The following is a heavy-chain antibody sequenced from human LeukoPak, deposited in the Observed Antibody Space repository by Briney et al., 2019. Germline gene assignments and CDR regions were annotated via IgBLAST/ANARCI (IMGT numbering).Heavy chain of an antibody. Sequence: ASVKVSCKASGYTFTGYYMHWVRQAPGQGLEWMGWINPDSGGTNNAQKFQGRVTMTRDTSISTAYMELSRLRSDDTAVYYCARDRGRPDAFDIWGQGTMVTVSS. J-gene: IGHJ3*02. CDR2: INPDSGGT. CDR3: ARDRGRPDAFDI. CDR1: GYTFTGYY. D-gene: IGHD1-26*01. V-gene: IGHV1-2*02.